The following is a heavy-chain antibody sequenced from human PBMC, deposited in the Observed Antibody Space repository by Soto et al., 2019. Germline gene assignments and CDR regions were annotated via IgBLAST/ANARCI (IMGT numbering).Heavy chain of an antibody. Sequence: VSCKASGGTFSSYRFNWVRQARGQGLERLGGIVPIYRTADYAQKFQGRVTITADESTRTVYMELSSLKSQDTALYYCARDSGAKLSSSWGQGTLVTVSS. CDR2: IVPIYRTA. CDR1: GGTFSSYR. J-gene: IGHJ4*02. CDR3: ARDSGAKLSSS. V-gene: IGHV1-69*01. D-gene: IGHD6-13*01.